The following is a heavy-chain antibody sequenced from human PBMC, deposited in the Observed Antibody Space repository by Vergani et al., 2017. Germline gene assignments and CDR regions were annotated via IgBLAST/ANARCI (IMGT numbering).Heavy chain of an antibody. Sequence: QVQLVQSGAEVKKPGASVKVSCKVSGYTPTELSMHWVRQAPGKGLEWMGGFDPEDGETSYAQKFQGRVTMTGDTSTDTAYMELSSLRSEDTAVYYCAKVPGIAAAGPALDDYGMDVWGQGTTVTVSS. D-gene: IGHD6-13*01. CDR2: FDPEDGET. J-gene: IGHJ6*02. CDR3: AKVPGIAAAGPALDDYGMDV. CDR1: GYTPTELS. V-gene: IGHV1-24*01.